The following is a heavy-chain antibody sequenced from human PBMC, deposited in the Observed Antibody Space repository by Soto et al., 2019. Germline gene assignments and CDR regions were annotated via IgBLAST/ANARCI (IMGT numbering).Heavy chain of an antibody. Sequence: PSETLSLTCAVSGGSISSGGYSWSWIRQPPGKGLEWIGYIYHSGSTYYNPSLKSRVTISVDRSKNQFSLKLSSVTAADTAVYYCARAITMVRGVTEYYFDYWGQGTLVTVSS. D-gene: IGHD3-10*01. CDR2: IYHSGST. CDR1: GGSISSGGYS. J-gene: IGHJ4*02. V-gene: IGHV4-30-2*01. CDR3: ARAITMVRGVTEYYFDY.